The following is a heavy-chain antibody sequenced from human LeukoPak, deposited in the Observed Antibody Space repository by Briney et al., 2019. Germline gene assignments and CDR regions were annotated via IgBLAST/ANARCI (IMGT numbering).Heavy chain of an antibody. V-gene: IGHV3-23*01. CDR1: GFIFSSYA. J-gene: IGHJ6*02. CDR2: ISGSGGYT. CDR3: AKGLFYGMDV. D-gene: IGHD3-22*01. Sequence: GGSLRLSCAASGFIFSSYAMSWVRQAPGKGLQWVLGISGSGGYTYYADSVKGRFTVSRDNSKNTLYLQMNSLRVEDTAVYYCAKGLFYGMDVWGQGTTVTVSS.